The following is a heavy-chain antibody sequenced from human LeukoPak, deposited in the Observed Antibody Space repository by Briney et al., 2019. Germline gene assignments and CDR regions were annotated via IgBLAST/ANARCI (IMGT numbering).Heavy chain of an antibody. V-gene: IGHV1-2*02. Sequence: ASVKVSCKASGYTFTGYYMHWVRQAPGQGLEWMGWINPNSGGTNYAQKFQGRVTMTRDTSISTAYMELSRLRSDDTAVYYCAMPREYQLLYPKLDIWGQGTMVTVSS. CDR2: INPNSGGT. CDR3: AMPREYQLLYPKLDI. CDR1: GYTFTGYY. D-gene: IGHD2-2*02. J-gene: IGHJ3*02.